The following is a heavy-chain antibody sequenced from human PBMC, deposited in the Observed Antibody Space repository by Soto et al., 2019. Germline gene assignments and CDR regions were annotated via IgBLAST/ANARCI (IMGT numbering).Heavy chain of an antibody. CDR1: RYTFTSYG. CDR3: ARRAQPSSGWYRYYYYYGMDV. Sequence: ASVKVSCKASRYTFTSYGMSWVRQAPGQGLEWMGWISAYNGNTNYAQKLQGRVTVTTDTSTSTAYMELRSLRSDDTAVYYCARRAQPSSGWYRYYYYYGMDVWGQGTTVTVSS. D-gene: IGHD6-19*01. J-gene: IGHJ6*02. CDR2: ISAYNGNT. V-gene: IGHV1-18*04.